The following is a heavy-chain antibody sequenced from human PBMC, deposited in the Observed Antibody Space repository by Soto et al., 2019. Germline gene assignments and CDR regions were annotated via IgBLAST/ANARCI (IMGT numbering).Heavy chain of an antibody. CDR1: GGSFSNYG. CDR3: ARGDATKIVVTTYYGLDV. J-gene: IGHJ6*02. Sequence: HVQVVQSGAEVKKLGSSVKVSCKASGGSFSNYGFSWVRQAPGQGLEWMGGIIPIFGTPHYAQKFRDRVTITEDESTSTVYMEVSSLTSEDTAVYYCARGDATKIVVTTYYGLDVWGQGTTVTVSS. V-gene: IGHV1-69*12. D-gene: IGHD3-22*01. CDR2: IIPIFGTP.